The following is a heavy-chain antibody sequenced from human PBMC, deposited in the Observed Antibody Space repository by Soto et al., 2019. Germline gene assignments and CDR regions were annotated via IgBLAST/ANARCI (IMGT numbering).Heavy chain of an antibody. CDR2: ISYDGSNK. D-gene: IGHD3-10*01. CDR3: AKHMVRGVMTYYYYGMDV. Sequence: GGSLRLSCAASGFTFSSYGMHWVRQAPGKGLEWVAVISYDGSNKYYADSVKGRFTISRDNSKNTLYLQMNSLRAEDTAVYYCAKHMVRGVMTYYYYGMDVWGQGTTVTVSS. V-gene: IGHV3-30*18. CDR1: GFTFSSYG. J-gene: IGHJ6*02.